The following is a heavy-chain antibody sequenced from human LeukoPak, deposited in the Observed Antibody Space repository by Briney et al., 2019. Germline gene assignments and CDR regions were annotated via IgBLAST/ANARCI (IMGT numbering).Heavy chain of an antibody. CDR2: ISHSGST. V-gene: IGHV4-34*01. J-gene: IGHJ5*02. D-gene: IGHD6-13*01. CDR1: GGSFSGYY. Sequence: SETLSLTCAVYGGSFSGYYWSWVRQPPRKGLEWIGEISHSGSTNYNPSLKSRVTISVDTSKNQFSLKLSSVTAADTAVYYCARGDSSSWYWFDPWGQGTLVTVSS. CDR3: ARGDSSSWYWFDP.